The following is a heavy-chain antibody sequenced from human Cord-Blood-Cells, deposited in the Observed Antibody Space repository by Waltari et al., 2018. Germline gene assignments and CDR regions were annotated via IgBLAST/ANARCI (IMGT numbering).Heavy chain of an antibody. J-gene: IGHJ5*02. CDR2: IIRIFGTA. CDR1: GGTFSSYA. CDR3: ARDLGSGYWGGSTNWFDP. V-gene: IGHV1-69*01. Sequence: QVQLVQSGAEVKKPGSSVKVSCKASGGTFSSYAISWVRQAPGQGLEWMGGIIRIFGTANYAQKCEGRVTITADESTSTAYMELSSLRSEDTAVDYCARDLGSGYWGGSTNWFDPWGQGTLVTVSS. D-gene: IGHD3-3*01.